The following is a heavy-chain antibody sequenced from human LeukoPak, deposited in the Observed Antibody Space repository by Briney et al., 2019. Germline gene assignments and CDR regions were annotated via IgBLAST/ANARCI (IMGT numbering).Heavy chain of an antibody. CDR2: IYSDDNT. J-gene: IGHJ4*02. Sequence: GGSLRLSCAASGFTVSSNYMSWVRQAPGKGLEWVSVIYSDDNTYYADSVKGRFTISRDNSKNTLYLQMNSLRAEDTAVYYCARDLMGARGYWGQGTLATVSS. CDR3: ARDLMGARGY. V-gene: IGHV3-53*01. CDR1: GFTVSSNY. D-gene: IGHD1-26*01.